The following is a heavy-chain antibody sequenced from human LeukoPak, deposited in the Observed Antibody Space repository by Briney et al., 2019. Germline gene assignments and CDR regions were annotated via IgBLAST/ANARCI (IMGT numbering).Heavy chain of an antibody. Sequence: ASVKVSRKASGYTFTGYYMHWVRQAPGQGLEWMGWINPNSGGTNYAQKFQGRVTMTRDTSISTAYMELSRLRSDDTAVYYWARSAAFYYYDSSGYYYDYWGQGTLVTVSS. CDR3: ARSAAFYYYDSSGYYYDY. J-gene: IGHJ4*02. D-gene: IGHD3-22*01. CDR2: INPNSGGT. V-gene: IGHV1-2*02. CDR1: GYTFTGYY.